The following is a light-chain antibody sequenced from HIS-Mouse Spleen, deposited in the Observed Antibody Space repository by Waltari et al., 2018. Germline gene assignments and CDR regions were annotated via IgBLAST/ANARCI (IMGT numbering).Light chain of an antibody. V-gene: IGLV2-14*01. J-gene: IGLJ2*01. CDR3: SSYTSSSTLV. CDR1: SSDVGGYNY. CDR2: GVS. Sequence: QSALTQPASVSGSPGQSITISCTGTSSDVGGYNYVSRYQQHPGKAPKLMIYGVSNRPSGVSSRFSGSKSGNTSSLTSSGLQAEDEADYYCSSYTSSSTLVFGGGTKLTVL.